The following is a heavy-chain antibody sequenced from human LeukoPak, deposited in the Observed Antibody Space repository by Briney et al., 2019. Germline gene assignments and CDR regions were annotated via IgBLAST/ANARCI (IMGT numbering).Heavy chain of an antibody. D-gene: IGHD6-19*01. J-gene: IGHJ5*02. CDR1: GGSISSSSYY. CDR3: AREVAGYSSGWFRFDP. CDR2: IYYSGST. Sequence: SETLSLTCTVSGGSISSSSYYWGWIRQPPGKGLEWIGSIYYSGSTYYNPSLKSRVTISVDTSKNQFYLELSSVTAEDTAVYYCAREVAGYSSGWFRFDPWGQGTLVTVSS. V-gene: IGHV4-39*02.